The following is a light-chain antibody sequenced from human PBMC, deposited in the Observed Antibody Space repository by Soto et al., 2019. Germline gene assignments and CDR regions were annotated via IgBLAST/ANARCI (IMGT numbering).Light chain of an antibody. J-gene: IGKJ2*01. Sequence: EIVLTQSPATLSLSPVERATLSCRASQSVRSYLAWYQQKPGQAPRLLIYDASNRATGIPARFSGSGSGTDFTLTISSLEPEDFAVYYCQQRSNWPPYTFGQGTKLEI. CDR2: DAS. CDR3: QQRSNWPPYT. CDR1: QSVRSY. V-gene: IGKV3-11*01.